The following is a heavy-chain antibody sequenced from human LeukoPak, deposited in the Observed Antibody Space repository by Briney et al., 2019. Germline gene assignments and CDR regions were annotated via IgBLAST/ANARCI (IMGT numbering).Heavy chain of an antibody. CDR1: GYTFTRYG. Sequence: ASVKVSCKASGYTFTRYGISWVRQAPGQGLEWMGWISAYNGHTKYPQKFQGRVTMTTDTSTTTAYVELRGLGSDDTAVYFCARDYPPVAVAGTEGSGWFDPWGQGTLVTVSS. J-gene: IGHJ5*02. V-gene: IGHV1-18*01. CDR2: ISAYNGHT. CDR3: ARDYPPVAVAGTEGSGWFDP. D-gene: IGHD6-19*01.